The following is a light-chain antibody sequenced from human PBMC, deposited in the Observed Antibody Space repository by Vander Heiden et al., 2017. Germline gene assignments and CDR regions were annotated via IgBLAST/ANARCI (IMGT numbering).Light chain of an antibody. V-gene: IGLV2-11*01. CDR2: DVS. Sequence: QSALTQPRSVSGSPGQSVTISCTGTSSDVGGYNYVSWYQQHPVKAPKLMIYDVSKRPSGVPDRFSGSKAGNTASLTISGLQDEDEADYYCCSYAGSYTWVFGGGTKLTVL. J-gene: IGLJ3*02. CDR1: SSDVGGYNY. CDR3: CSYAGSYTWV.